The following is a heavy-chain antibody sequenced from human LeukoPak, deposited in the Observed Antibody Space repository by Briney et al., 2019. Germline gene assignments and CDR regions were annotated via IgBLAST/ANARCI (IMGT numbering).Heavy chain of an antibody. CDR2: IYSGGST. J-gene: IGHJ6*03. CDR1: GFTFSSYS. CDR3: ARDPVHRGGWYFYYMDV. V-gene: IGHV3-21*01. Sequence: GGSLRLSCAASGFTFSSYSMNWVRQAPGKGLEWVSIIYSGGSTFYADSVKGRFTISRDNAKNSLYLQMNSLRAEDTAVYYCARDPVHRGGWYFYYMDVWGKGTTVTISS. D-gene: IGHD6-19*01.